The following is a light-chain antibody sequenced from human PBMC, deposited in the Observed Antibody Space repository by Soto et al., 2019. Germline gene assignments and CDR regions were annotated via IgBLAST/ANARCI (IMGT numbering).Light chain of an antibody. CDR3: QQLNSYPFT. CDR2: VAS. CDR1: QTISSW. J-gene: IGKJ3*01. Sequence: IEVTHSPATLSGSVGGRATITGRASQTISSWLAWYQQKPGKAPKLLISVASTFQSAVPSRFSGSGSGTESPPTISSLQPEDFATYYCQQLNSYPFTFGPGTQLDIK. V-gene: IGKV1-5*01.